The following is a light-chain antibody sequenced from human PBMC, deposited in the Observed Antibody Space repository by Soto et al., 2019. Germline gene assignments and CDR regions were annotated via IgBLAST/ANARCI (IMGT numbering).Light chain of an antibody. J-gene: IGLJ2*01. CDR1: SADVSGYNF. CDR3: SSYTNSSTLVG. V-gene: IGLV2-14*01. CDR2: EVS. Sequence: QSVLTQPASVSGSPGQSITISCTGTSADVSGYNFVSWYQHHPGKAAKIIIYEVSNRHSGVSSRFSASKAGNTASLTISGLQTEDEADYYCSSYTNSSTLVGFGGGTKLIVL.